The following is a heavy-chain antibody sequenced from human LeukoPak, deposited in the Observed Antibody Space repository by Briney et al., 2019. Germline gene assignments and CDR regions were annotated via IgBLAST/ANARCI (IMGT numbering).Heavy chain of an antibody. CDR1: GGSISSGSYY. Sequence: SQTLSLTCTVSGGSISSGSYYWSWIRQPAGKELEWIGRIYTSGSTYYNPSLKSRVTISVDTSKNQFSLKLSSVTAADTAVYYCARPLAAAGSYDAFDIWGQGTMVTVSS. J-gene: IGHJ3*02. V-gene: IGHV4-61*02. CDR2: IYTSGST. D-gene: IGHD6-13*01. CDR3: ARPLAAAGSYDAFDI.